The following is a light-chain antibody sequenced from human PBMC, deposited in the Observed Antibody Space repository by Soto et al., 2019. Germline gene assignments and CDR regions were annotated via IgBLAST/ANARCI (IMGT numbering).Light chain of an antibody. V-gene: IGLV2-23*02. CDR1: SNDVGSYNL. CDR3: CSYAVTSTYV. Sequence: QSVLTQPASVSGAPGQSITISCTGTSNDVGSYNLVSWYQQHPGKAPKLMIYEVSKRPSGVSNRFSGSKSGNTASLTISGLQAEDEADYYCCSYAVTSTYVFGTGTKVTVL. CDR2: EVS. J-gene: IGLJ1*01.